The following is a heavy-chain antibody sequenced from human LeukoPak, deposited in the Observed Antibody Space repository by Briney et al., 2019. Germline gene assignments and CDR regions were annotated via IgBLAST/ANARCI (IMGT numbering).Heavy chain of an antibody. CDR1: GYTFTSYA. CDR3: ARRITMVRGVMGGWFDP. D-gene: IGHD3-10*01. Sequence: ASVKVSCKASGYTFTSYAMHWVRQAPGQRLEWMGWINAGNGNTKYSQKFQGRVTITRDTSASTAYMELSSLRSEDTAVSYCARRITMVRGVMGGWFDPWGQGTLVTVSS. CDR2: INAGNGNT. J-gene: IGHJ5*02. V-gene: IGHV1-3*01.